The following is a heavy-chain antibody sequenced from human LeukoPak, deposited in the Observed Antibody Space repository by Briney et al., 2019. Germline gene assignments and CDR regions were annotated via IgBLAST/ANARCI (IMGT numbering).Heavy chain of an antibody. V-gene: IGHV1-18*01. Sequence: ASVKVSCKASGYTFTSYGISWVRQAPGQGLEWMGWISAYNGNTNYAQKLQGRVTMTTDTSTSTAYMELRSLRSDDTAVYYCARAHTVSYYYYYMDVWGKGTTVTVSS. D-gene: IGHD4-11*01. J-gene: IGHJ6*03. CDR3: ARAHTVSYYYYYMDV. CDR2: ISAYNGNT. CDR1: GYTFTSYG.